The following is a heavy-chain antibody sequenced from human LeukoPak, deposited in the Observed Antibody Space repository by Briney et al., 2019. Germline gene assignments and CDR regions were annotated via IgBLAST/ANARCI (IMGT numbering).Heavy chain of an antibody. CDR2: IYWDDDK. D-gene: IGHD4-23*01. CDR1: GFSLRTSGVG. J-gene: IGHJ5*02. Sequence: SGPTLVKPTQTLTLTCTFSGFSLRTSGVGVGCIRQPPGKALEWLGLIYWDDDKRYTPSLKSRLTITKDTSKNQVVLTMTNMDPVDTATYYCAHRPRSYGGDWFDPWGQGTLVTVSS. V-gene: IGHV2-5*02. CDR3: AHRPRSYGGDWFDP.